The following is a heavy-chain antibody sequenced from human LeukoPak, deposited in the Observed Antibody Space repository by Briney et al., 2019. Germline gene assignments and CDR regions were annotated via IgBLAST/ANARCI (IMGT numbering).Heavy chain of an antibody. D-gene: IGHD1-7*01. CDR2: ISGDGSST. V-gene: IGHV3-74*01. Sequence: GGSLRLSCAASGFTFSSYWMHWVRQAPGKGLVWVSYISGDGSSTTYADSVKGRFTISRVNAKSTLDLQMNSLRAEDTAVYYCARGGWGTAIDYWAQGTLVTVSS. CDR3: ARGGWGTAIDY. CDR1: GFTFSSYW. J-gene: IGHJ4*02.